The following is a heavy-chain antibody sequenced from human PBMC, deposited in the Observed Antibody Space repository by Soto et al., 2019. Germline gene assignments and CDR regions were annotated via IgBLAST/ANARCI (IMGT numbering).Heavy chain of an antibody. CDR1: GYTFTGYY. V-gene: IGHV1-2*02. J-gene: IGHJ4*02. D-gene: IGHD6-6*01. CDR3: ARGERGWTSSYHHYKEFDY. CDR2: INPNSGGT. Sequence: QVQLVQSGAEVKKPGASVKVSCKASGYTFTGYYMHWVRQAPGQGLEWMGWINPNSGGTNYAQKFQGRVTMTRDTAISTAYMELSRLRSDDTAVYYCARGERGWTSSYHHYKEFDYWGQGTLVTVSS.